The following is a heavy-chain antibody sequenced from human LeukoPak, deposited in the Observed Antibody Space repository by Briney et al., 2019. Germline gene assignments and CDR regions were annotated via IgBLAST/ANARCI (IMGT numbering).Heavy chain of an antibody. V-gene: IGHV4-34*01. D-gene: IGHD4-11*01. CDR2: INHSGST. Sequence: PSETLSLTCAVYGGSFSGYYWSWIRQPPGKGLEWIGEINHSGSTNYNPSLKSRVTISEDTSKKQISLKLSSVTAADTAVYYCARADYSNYWFDPWGQGTLVTVSS. CDR1: GGSFSGYY. CDR3: ARADYSNYWFDP. J-gene: IGHJ5*02.